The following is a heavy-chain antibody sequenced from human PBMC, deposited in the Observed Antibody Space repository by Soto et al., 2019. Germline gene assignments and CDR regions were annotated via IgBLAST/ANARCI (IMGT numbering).Heavy chain of an antibody. Sequence: LRLSCAASGFTFSSYAMHWVRQAPGKGLEWVAVISYDGSNKYYADSVKGRFTISRDNSKNTLYLQMNSLRAEDTAVYYCARDPTDYYDSSGYYYYYYGMDVWGQGTTVTVSS. CDR3: ARDPTDYYDSSGYYYYYYGMDV. CDR1: GFTFSSYA. V-gene: IGHV3-30-3*01. D-gene: IGHD3-22*01. CDR2: ISYDGSNK. J-gene: IGHJ6*02.